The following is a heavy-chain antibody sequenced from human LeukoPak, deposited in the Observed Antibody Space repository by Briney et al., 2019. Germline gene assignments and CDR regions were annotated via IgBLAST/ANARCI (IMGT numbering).Heavy chain of an antibody. CDR2: IYTSGST. Sequence: PSETLSLTCNISSGSISSDYWSWIRQPAGKGLEWIGRIYTSGSTNYNPSLKSRVTMSVDTSKNQFSLKLSSVTAADTAVYYCARFPLGWFDYWGQGTLVTVSS. CDR1: SGSISSDY. D-gene: IGHD1-26*01. CDR3: ARFPLGWFDY. V-gene: IGHV4-4*07. J-gene: IGHJ4*02.